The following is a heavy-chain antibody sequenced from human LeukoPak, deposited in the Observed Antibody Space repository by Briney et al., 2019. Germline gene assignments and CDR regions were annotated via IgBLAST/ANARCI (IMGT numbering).Heavy chain of an antibody. J-gene: IGHJ4*02. V-gene: IGHV4-34*01. CDR2: INHSGST. CDR1: GGSFSGYY. Sequence: SETLSLTCAVYGGSFSGYYRSWIRQPPGKGLEWIGEINHSGSTNHNPSLKSRVTISVDTSKNQFSLKLSSVTAADTAVYYCARRRREKYYFDYWGQGTLVTVSS. CDR3: ARRRREKYYFDY.